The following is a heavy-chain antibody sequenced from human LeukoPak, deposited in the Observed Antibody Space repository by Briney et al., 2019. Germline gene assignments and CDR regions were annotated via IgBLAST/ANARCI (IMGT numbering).Heavy chain of an antibody. Sequence: GGSLRLSCAASGFTFSSYAMSWVRQAPGKGLEWVSAISGSGGSTYYADSVKGRFTISRDNSKNTLYLQMNSLRAEDTAVYYCAKRDGYSSSWYHSNWFDPWGQGTLVTVSS. J-gene: IGHJ5*02. CDR3: AKRDGYSSSWYHSNWFDP. CDR1: GFTFSSYA. V-gene: IGHV3-23*01. CDR2: ISGSGGST. D-gene: IGHD6-13*01.